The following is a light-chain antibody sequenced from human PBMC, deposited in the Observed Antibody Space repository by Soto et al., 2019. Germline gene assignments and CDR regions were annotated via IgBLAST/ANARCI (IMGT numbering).Light chain of an antibody. J-gene: IGKJ1*01. CDR2: DSS. CDR1: QTITTW. Sequence: DIQMTQSPSTLSASVGDRFTITCLASQTITTWLAGYQQKPGKAPKLLIYDSSTLESGVTSRFSGSGFGTEFSLTISSLQPDDSATYYCQQYSTYSGTFGQGTKVDIK. V-gene: IGKV1-5*01. CDR3: QQYSTYSGT.